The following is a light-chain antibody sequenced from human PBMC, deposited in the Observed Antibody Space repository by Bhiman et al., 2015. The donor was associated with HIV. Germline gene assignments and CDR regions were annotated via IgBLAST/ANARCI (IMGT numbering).Light chain of an antibody. J-gene: IGLJ1*01. CDR3: RAWDNSQYV. V-gene: IGLV3-25*02. CDR2: KDS. CDR1: ALPKQY. Sequence: SYELTQPPSVSVSPGQTARITCSGDALPKQYAYWYQQKPGQAPVLVIYKDSERPSGIPERFSGSSSGTTVTLTISGTQAVDEADYYCRAWDNSQYVFGPGTKLTVL.